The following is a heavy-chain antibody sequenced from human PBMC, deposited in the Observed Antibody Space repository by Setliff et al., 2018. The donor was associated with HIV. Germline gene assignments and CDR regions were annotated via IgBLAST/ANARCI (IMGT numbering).Heavy chain of an antibody. CDR2: INTGNENT. CDR3: ARGGGRVGAHDY. CDR1: GYTFSQYA. D-gene: IGHD1-26*01. J-gene: IGHJ4*02. Sequence: GASVKVSCKASGYTFSQYALHWVRQAPGQRLEWMGWINTGNENTRYSQKFQGRVTMTRDTSTSTVYMELSSLRSEDTAVYYCARGGGRVGAHDYWGQGTLVTVSS. V-gene: IGHV1-3*04.